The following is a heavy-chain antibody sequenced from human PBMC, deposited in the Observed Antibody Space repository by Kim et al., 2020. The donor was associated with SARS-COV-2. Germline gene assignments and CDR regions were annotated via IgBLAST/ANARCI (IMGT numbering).Heavy chain of an antibody. Sequence: ASVKVSCKASGYTFTSYGISWVRQAPGQGLEWMGWISAYNGNTNYAQKLQGRVTMTTDTSTSTAYMELRSLRSDDTAVYYCARRNSITIFGVAQDWFDPWGQGTLFTVSS. J-gene: IGHJ5*02. CDR1: GYTFTSYG. V-gene: IGHV1-18*01. CDR3: ARRNSITIFGVAQDWFDP. D-gene: IGHD3-3*01. CDR2: ISAYNGNT.